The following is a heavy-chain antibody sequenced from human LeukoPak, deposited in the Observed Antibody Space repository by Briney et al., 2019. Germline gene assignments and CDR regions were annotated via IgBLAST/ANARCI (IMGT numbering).Heavy chain of an antibody. Sequence: ASVKVSCKASGYTFTGYYMHWVRQAPGQGLEWMVWINPNSGGTNYAQKFQGRVTMTRDTSISTAYMELSRLRSDDTAVYYCATPDYYDSSGSPPYYYYGMDVWGQGTTVTVSS. CDR3: ATPDYYDSSGSPPYYYYGMDV. CDR1: GYTFTGYY. D-gene: IGHD3-22*01. V-gene: IGHV1-2*02. CDR2: INPNSGGT. J-gene: IGHJ6*02.